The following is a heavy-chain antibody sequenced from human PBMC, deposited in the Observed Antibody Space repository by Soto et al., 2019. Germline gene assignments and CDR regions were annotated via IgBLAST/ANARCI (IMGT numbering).Heavy chain of an antibody. CDR3: ARDPGYSSGWPYFDY. Sequence: VKVSCKASGGTFSSYAISWVRQAPGQGLEWMGGIIPIFGTANYAQKFQGRVTITADESTSTAYMELSSLRSEDTAVYYCARDPGYSSGWPYFDYWGQGTLDTVSS. V-gene: IGHV1-69*13. D-gene: IGHD6-19*01. J-gene: IGHJ4*02. CDR1: GGTFSSYA. CDR2: IIPIFGTA.